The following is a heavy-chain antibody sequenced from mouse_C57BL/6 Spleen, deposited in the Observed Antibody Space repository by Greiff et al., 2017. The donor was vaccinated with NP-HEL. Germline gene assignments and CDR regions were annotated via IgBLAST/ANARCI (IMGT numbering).Heavy chain of an antibody. V-gene: IGHV1-66*01. Sequence: QVQLQQSGPELVKPGASVKISCKASGYSFTSYYIHWVKQRPGQGLEWIGWIYPGSGNTKYNEKFKGKATLTADTSSSTAYMQLSSLTSEDSAVYYCARGDYSNWGFAYWGQGTLVTVSA. J-gene: IGHJ3*01. D-gene: IGHD2-5*01. CDR2: IYPGSGNT. CDR1: GYSFTSYY. CDR3: ARGDYSNWGFAY.